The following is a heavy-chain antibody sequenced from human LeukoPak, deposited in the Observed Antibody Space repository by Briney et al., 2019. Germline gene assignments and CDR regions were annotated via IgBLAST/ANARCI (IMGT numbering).Heavy chain of an antibody. CDR1: GCTFSSYA. J-gene: IGHJ4*02. CDR2: IIPILGKA. CDR3: ARDSRGSSVMDY. Sequence: SVKVSCKASGCTFSSYAISWVRQAPGQGLEWMGRIIPILGKANYAQKFQGRVTITADKSTSTAYMELSSLRSEDTAVYYCARDSRGSSVMDYWGQGTLVTVSS. V-gene: IGHV1-69*04. D-gene: IGHD6-19*01.